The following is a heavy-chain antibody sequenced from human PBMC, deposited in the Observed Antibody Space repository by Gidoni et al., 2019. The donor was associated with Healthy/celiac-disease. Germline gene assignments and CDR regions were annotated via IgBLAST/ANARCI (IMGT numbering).Heavy chain of an antibody. CDR1: GFTFSSYP. CDR3: AKDRIADPILWGMGFDY. D-gene: IGHD3-16*01. Sequence: EVQLLESVGGLVQPGGSLRLSCAASGFTFSSYPMSWVRQAPGKGLAWVSAISGSGGSTYYADSVKGRFTISRDNSKNTLYLQMNSLRAEDTAVYYCAKDRIADPILWGMGFDYWGQGTLVTVSS. V-gene: IGHV3-23*01. J-gene: IGHJ4*02. CDR2: ISGSGGST.